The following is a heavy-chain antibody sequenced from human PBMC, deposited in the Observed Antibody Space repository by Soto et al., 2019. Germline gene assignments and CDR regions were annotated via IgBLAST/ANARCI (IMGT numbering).Heavy chain of an antibody. V-gene: IGHV4-31*03. Sequence: QVRLQESGPGLVEPSQTLSLTCTVSGDSVSSGGYYWNWIRQHPDQGLEWIGYIYYSGSTYYNPSLRSRVNISADKSKNQFSLNLNSVTAADTAVYYCASRHCTGGACSSLIDGVDIWGQGKEVTVS. CDR3: ASRHCTGGACSSLIDGVDI. D-gene: IGHD2-8*02. J-gene: IGHJ3*02. CDR1: GDSVSSGGYY. CDR2: IYYSGST.